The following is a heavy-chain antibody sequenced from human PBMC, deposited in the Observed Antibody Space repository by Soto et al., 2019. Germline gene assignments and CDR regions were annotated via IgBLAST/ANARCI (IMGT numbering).Heavy chain of an antibody. D-gene: IGHD6-19*01. CDR3: ARHIAVPTTRGFDY. CDR2: IYHSGPT. J-gene: IGHJ4*02. V-gene: IGHV4-4*02. CDR1: DGSISTNW. Sequence: QVQLQESGPGLVKPSGTLSLTCAVSDGSISTNWWSWVRQPPGKGLEWIGEIYHSGPTNYNPSLKSLVTILIDKSKNQFSLDLASVTAADTAIYYSARHIAVPTTRGFDYWGQGTLVTVSS.